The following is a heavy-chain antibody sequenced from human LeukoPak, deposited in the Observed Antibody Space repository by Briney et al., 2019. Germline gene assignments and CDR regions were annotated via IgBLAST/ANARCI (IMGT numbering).Heavy chain of an antibody. CDR2: ISSSSSYI. D-gene: IGHD5-12*01. CDR1: GFTFSSYS. Sequence: TGGSLRLSCAASGFTFSSYSMNWVRQAPGKGLEWVSSISSSSSYIYYADSVKGRFTISRDNAKNSLYLQMNSLRAEDTAVYYCARVFDRDSGYDFWGQGTLVTVSS. CDR3: ARVFDRDSGYDF. V-gene: IGHV3-21*01. J-gene: IGHJ4*02.